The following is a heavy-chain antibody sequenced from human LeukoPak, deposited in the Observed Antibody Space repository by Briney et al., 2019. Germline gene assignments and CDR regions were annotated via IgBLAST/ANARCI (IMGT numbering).Heavy chain of an antibody. D-gene: IGHD6-13*01. J-gene: IGHJ4*02. Sequence: GRSLRLSCAASGFTFSSYAMSWVRQAPGKGLEWVSAISGSGGSTYYADSVKGRFTISRDSSKNTLYLQMNSLRAEDTAVYYCAKGVGLAAAGRGGLYYFDYWGQGTLVTVSS. CDR1: GFTFSSYA. CDR3: AKGVGLAAAGRGGLYYFDY. CDR2: ISGSGGST. V-gene: IGHV3-23*01.